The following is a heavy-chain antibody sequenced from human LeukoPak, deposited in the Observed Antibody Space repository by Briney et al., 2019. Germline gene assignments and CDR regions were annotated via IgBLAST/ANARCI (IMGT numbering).Heavy chain of an antibody. D-gene: IGHD4-23*01. CDR2: ISYRGST. V-gene: IGHV4-59*01. CDR1: GDSISSYY. Sequence: SETLSLTCTVSGDSISSYYWTWIRQPPGKGLEWIGYISYRGSTSYNPSLKSRVTISVDTSKNQFSLKLSSVTAADTAVFYCARDYGGKFDYWGQGTLVTVSS. J-gene: IGHJ4*02. CDR3: ARDYGGKFDY.